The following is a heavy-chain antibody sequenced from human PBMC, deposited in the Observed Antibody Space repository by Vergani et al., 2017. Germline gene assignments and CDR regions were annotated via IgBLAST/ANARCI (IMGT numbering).Heavy chain of an antibody. V-gene: IGHV3-11*04. CDR3: VRDAPPEGFDI. J-gene: IGHJ3*02. Sequence: QVQLQESGPGLVKPSQTLSLTCTVSGGSISSGDYYWSWIRQPPGKGLEWLSYISTSSRTIYYADSVKGRFTISRDNAKNSLSLQMNSLRAEDTAVYFCVRDAPPEGFDIWGQGTMVTVSS. CDR1: GGSISSGDYY. CDR2: ISTSSRTI.